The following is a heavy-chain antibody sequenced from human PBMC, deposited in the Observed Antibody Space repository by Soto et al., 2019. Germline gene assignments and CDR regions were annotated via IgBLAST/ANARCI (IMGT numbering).Heavy chain of an antibody. V-gene: IGHV3-11*06. J-gene: IGHJ4*02. Sequence: GGSLRLSCAASGFTFSDYYMSWIRQAPGKGLEWVSYISSSSSYTNYADSVKGRFTISRDNAKNSLYLQMNSLRAEDTAVYYCARVDVFGVDPYYFDYWGQGTLVTVSS. CDR1: GFTFSDYY. D-gene: IGHD3-3*01. CDR3: ARVDVFGVDPYYFDY. CDR2: ISSSSSYT.